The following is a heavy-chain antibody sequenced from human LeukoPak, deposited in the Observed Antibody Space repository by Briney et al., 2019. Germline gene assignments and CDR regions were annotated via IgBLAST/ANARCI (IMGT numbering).Heavy chain of an antibody. D-gene: IGHD3-10*01. V-gene: IGHV4-61*08. Sequence: SETLSLTCTVSGGSISSGGYYWSWIRQPPGKGLEWIGEINHSGSTNYNPSLKSQVTISVDTSKNQFSLKLSSVTAADTAVYYCARWFGYGMDVWGQGTTVTVSS. CDR1: GGSISSGGYY. CDR3: ARWFGYGMDV. J-gene: IGHJ6*02. CDR2: INHSGST.